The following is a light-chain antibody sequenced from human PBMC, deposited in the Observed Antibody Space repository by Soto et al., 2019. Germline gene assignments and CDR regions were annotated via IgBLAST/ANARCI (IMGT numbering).Light chain of an antibody. J-gene: IGLJ2*01. V-gene: IGLV2-11*01. Sequence: QSALTQPRSVSGSPGQSVTISCTGTRSDVGTYNYVSWYQHHPGKAPKFIIYDVTKRPSGVPDRFSGSKSGNTASLTISGLQAEYEADYYCCSYPGTDVSNVLFGGGTKVTVL. CDR2: DVT. CDR3: CSYPGTDVSNVL. CDR1: RSDVGTYNY.